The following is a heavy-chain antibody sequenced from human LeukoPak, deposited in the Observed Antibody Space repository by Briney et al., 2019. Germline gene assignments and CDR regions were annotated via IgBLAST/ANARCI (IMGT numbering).Heavy chain of an antibody. J-gene: IGHJ5*02. V-gene: IGHV1-46*01. CDR3: ARAASYCSSTSCYSPNNWFDP. Sequence: ASVKVSCKASGYTFTSYYMHWVRQAPGQGLEWMGIINPSGGSTSYAQKFQGRVTMTRDMSTSTVYMELSSLRSEDTAVYYCARAASYCSSTSCYSPNNWFDPWAREPWSPSPQ. CDR2: INPSGGST. D-gene: IGHD2-2*01. CDR1: GYTFTSYY.